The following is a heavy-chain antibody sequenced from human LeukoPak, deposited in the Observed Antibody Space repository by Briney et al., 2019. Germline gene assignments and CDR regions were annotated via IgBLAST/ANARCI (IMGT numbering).Heavy chain of an antibody. J-gene: IGHJ3*02. CDR2: IYYSGST. CDR1: GGSISGSSYF. Sequence: SESLSLTCTVSGGSISGSSYFWGWIRQPPGKGLEWIGSIYYSGSTNYNPSLKSRVTISVDTSKNQFSLKLSSVTAADTAVYYCARDPHQDAFDIWGQGTMVTVSS. V-gene: IGHV4-39*07. CDR3: ARDPHQDAFDI.